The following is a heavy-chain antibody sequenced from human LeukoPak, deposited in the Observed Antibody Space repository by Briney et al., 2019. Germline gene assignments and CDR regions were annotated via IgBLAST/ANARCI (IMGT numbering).Heavy chain of an antibody. CDR1: GFIVSGNF. CDR2: TYSGGST. CDR3: ATTFGGTYTAFDY. D-gene: IGHD1-26*01. J-gene: IGHJ4*02. V-gene: IGHV3-66*01. Sequence: GGSLRLSCAASGFIVSGNFMSWVRQAPGKGLEWGSVTYSGGSTYSADSVKGRFTISRDNSKNTLYLQMNSLRAEDTAVYYCATTFGGTYTAFDYWGQGTLVTVSS.